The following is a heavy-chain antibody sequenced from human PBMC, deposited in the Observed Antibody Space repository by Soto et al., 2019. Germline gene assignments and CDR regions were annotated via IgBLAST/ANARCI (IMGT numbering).Heavy chain of an antibody. CDR2: IIPMFGEA. V-gene: IGHV1-69*13. CDR3: ARRVYCSGGSCHPDLYYYGMDV. CDR1: GGTFRSYA. D-gene: IGHD2-15*01. J-gene: IGHJ6*02. Sequence: GASVKVSCKASGGTFRSYAISWVRQAPGQGLEWMGGIIPMFGEANYAQKLQGRITITADESTRIAYMELRSLRSDDTAVYYCARRVYCSGGSCHPDLYYYGMDVWGQGTTVTVSS.